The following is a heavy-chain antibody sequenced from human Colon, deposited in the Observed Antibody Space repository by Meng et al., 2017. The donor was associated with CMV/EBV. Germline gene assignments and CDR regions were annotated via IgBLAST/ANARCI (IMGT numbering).Heavy chain of an antibody. CDR2: IYSGGST. J-gene: IGHJ6*02. D-gene: IGHD4-11*01. Sequence: GGSLRLSCAASGFTVSSNYMTWVRQAPGKGLEWVSAIYSGGSTYYADSVKGRFTISRDYSKNTLYLQMNSLRAEDTAVYYCARDQTTVTKDGMDVWGQGTTVTVSS. CDR3: ARDQTTVTKDGMDV. V-gene: IGHV3-66*02. CDR1: GFTVSSNY.